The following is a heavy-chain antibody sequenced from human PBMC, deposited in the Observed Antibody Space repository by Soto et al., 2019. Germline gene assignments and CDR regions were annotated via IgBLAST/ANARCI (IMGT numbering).Heavy chain of an antibody. CDR3: ARGLRDCSGGSCSKLGYYYMDV. D-gene: IGHD2-15*01. J-gene: IGHJ6*03. CDR2: INHSGST. CDR1: GGSFSGYY. V-gene: IGHV4-34*01. Sequence: SETLSLTCAVYGGSFSGYYWSWIRQPPGKGLEWIGEINHSGSTNYNPSLKSRVTISVDTSKNQFSLKLSSVTAADTAVYYCARGLRDCSGGSCSKLGYYYMDVWGKGNTVTVSS.